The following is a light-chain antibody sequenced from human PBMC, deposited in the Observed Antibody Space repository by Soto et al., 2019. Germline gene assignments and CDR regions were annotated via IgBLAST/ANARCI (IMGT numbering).Light chain of an antibody. V-gene: IGKV3-15*01. J-gene: IGKJ1*01. Sequence: EIVFTQSPGTLSLSPGERATLSCRASHSVSSSYLAWYQQKPGQAPRLLIHGATTRATGIPARFSGSGSGTEFTLTISSLQSEDFAVYYCQQYNNWPRTFGQGTKVDI. CDR2: GAT. CDR1: HSVSSSY. CDR3: QQYNNWPRT.